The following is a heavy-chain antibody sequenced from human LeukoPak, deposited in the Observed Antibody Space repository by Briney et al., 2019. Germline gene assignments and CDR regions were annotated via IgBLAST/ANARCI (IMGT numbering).Heavy chain of an antibody. CDR1: GGSISSYY. D-gene: IGHD4-23*01. J-gene: IGHJ3*02. CDR3: AREGLRWGSGAFDI. CDR2: IYYSGST. Sequence: SETLSLTCTVSGGSISSYYWSWIRQPPGKGLEWIGYIYYSGSTNYNPSLKSRVTISVDTSKNQFSLKLSSVTAADTAVYYCAREGLRWGSGAFDIWGQGTMVTVSS. V-gene: IGHV4-59*01.